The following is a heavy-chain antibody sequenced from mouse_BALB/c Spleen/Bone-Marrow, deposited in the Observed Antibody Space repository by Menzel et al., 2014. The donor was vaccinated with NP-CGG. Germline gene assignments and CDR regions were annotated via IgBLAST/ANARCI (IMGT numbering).Heavy chain of an antibody. CDR3: ARDHFYSGNFEFAY. J-gene: IGHJ3*01. CDR2: IDPSDSET. V-gene: IGHV1-69*02. D-gene: IGHD2-1*01. CDR1: GYTLTSYW. Sequence: VQLQQSGPELVKPGAPVKVSCKASGYTLTSYWMNWVKQRPGRGLEWIGRIDPSDSETHYNQKFKDKATLTVDKSSSTAYIQLSSLTSEDSAVYYCARDHFYSGNFEFAYWGQGTLVTVSA.